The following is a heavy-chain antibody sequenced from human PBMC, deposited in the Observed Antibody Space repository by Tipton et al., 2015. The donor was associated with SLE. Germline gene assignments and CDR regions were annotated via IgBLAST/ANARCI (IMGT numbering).Heavy chain of an antibody. CDR2: IYSGGST. D-gene: IGHD3-3*01. J-gene: IGHJ4*02. V-gene: IGHV3-23*03. CDR3: ATGGDFWSGPFDY. Sequence: SLRLSCAASGFTFSSYAMSWVRQAPGKGLEWVSVIYSGGSTYYADSVKGRFTISRDNSKNTLYLQMNSLRAEDTAVYYCATGGDFWSGPFDYWGKGTLVTVSS. CDR1: GFTFSSYA.